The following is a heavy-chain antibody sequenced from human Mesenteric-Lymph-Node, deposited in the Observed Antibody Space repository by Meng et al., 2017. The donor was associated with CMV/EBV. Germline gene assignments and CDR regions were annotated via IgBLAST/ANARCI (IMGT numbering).Heavy chain of an antibody. CDR2: ISGSGGST. Sequence: FTFRSYAMSWVRPAPGKGLEWVSAISGSGGSTYYADSVKGRFTISRDNSKNTLYLQMNSLRAEDTAVYYCAKGLVSGYCSSTSCYPYWGQGTLVTVSS. J-gene: IGHJ4*02. CDR1: FTFRSYA. D-gene: IGHD2-2*01. CDR3: AKGLVSGYCSSTSCYPY. V-gene: IGHV3-23*01.